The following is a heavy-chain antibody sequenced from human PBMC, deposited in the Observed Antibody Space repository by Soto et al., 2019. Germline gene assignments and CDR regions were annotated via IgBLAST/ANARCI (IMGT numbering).Heavy chain of an antibody. CDR2: ISYDGSNK. Sequence: PGGSLRLSWAASGFPFSSYGMHWVRQAPGKGLEWVAVISYDGSNKYYADSVKGRFTISRDNSKNTLYLQMNSLRAEDTAVYYCAKDQRHEHVDYWGQGPLVTVSS. J-gene: IGHJ4*02. V-gene: IGHV3-30*18. D-gene: IGHD6-25*01. CDR1: GFPFSSYG. CDR3: AKDQRHEHVDY.